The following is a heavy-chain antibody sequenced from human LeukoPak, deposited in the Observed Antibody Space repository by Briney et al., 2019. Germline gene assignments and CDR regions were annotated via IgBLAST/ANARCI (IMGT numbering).Heavy chain of an antibody. Sequence: GGSLRLSCAASGFPFSSYAMYWVRQAPGKGLVWVTRIHGDGDNISYADSVRGRFTISRDNAKDTLYLHMNSLRPEDTAVYYCARAQVGAPTDLWGQGTLVTVSS. D-gene: IGHD1-26*01. CDR1: GFPFSSYA. CDR3: ARAQVGAPTDL. J-gene: IGHJ5*02. V-gene: IGHV3-74*01. CDR2: IHGDGDNI.